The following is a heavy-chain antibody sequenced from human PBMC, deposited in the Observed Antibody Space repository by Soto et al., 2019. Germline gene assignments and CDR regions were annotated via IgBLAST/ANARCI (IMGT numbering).Heavy chain of an antibody. Sequence: EKLLLTRTVSGGTFSGYIWTWIRQTPGKGLQWIGQINPSGSSIYNPSLKNRVTISTMSNNKFSLELSSVTAADTAVYYCTRGLFSGSYYSGGWYYFDSWGQGTMVT. J-gene: IGHJ4*02. CDR1: GGTFSGYI. V-gene: IGHV4-34*01. CDR2: INPSGSS. D-gene: IGHD1-26*01. CDR3: TRGLFSGSYYSGGWYYFDS.